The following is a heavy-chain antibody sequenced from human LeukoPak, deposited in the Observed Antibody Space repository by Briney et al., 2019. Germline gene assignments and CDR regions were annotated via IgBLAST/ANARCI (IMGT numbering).Heavy chain of an antibody. CDR3: ARGTWQQLLDY. Sequence: KPGGSLRLSCAASGFTFDDYGMSWVRQAPGKGLEWVSSISSSSSYIYYADSVKGRFTISRDNAKNSLYLQMNSLRAEDTAVYYCARGTWQQLLDYWGQGTLVTVSS. D-gene: IGHD6-13*01. V-gene: IGHV3-21*01. J-gene: IGHJ4*02. CDR1: GFTFDDYG. CDR2: ISSSSSYI.